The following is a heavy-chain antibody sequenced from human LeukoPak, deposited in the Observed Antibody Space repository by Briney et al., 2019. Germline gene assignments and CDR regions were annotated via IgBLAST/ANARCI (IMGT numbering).Heavy chain of an antibody. D-gene: IGHD2-2*01. V-gene: IGHV1-46*01. CDR3: ARSWDIVVVRYGMDV. Sequence: ASVKVSCKASGYTFTSYYMHWVRQAPGQGLEWMGIINPSGGSTSYAQKFKGRVTMTRDTSTSTVYMELSSLRAEDTAVYYCARSWDIVVVRYGMDVWGQGTTVTVSS. J-gene: IGHJ6*02. CDR2: INPSGGST. CDR1: GYTFTSYY.